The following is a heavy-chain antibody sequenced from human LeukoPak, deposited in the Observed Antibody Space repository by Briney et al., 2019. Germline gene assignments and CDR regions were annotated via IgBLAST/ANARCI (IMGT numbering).Heavy chain of an antibody. CDR3: AKDEAHTGEQDC. Sequence: GGSLRLSCAASGFTFSNYGMHWVRQAPGKGLEWVAVISYDGSNKYYADSVKGRFTISRDNSKNTLYLQMNSLRAEDTAVYYCAKDEAHTGEQDCWGRGTLVTVSS. J-gene: IGHJ4*02. CDR1: GFTFSNYG. CDR2: ISYDGSNK. V-gene: IGHV3-30*18. D-gene: IGHD7-27*01.